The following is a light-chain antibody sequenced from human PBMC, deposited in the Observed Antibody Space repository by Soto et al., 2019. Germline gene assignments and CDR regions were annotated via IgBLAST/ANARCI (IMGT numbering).Light chain of an antibody. CDR1: QSVSSNY. V-gene: IGKV3-20*01. CDR2: GAS. J-gene: IGKJ2*01. Sequence: DIVLTQSPDTLSSSPGERATLSCRASQSVSSNYLAWYQQKPGQAPRLLIYGASTRATGIPDRFSGSGSGTDFPLTISRLEPEDFAVYYCQQYGSSSYTFGQGTRLEIK. CDR3: QQYGSSSYT.